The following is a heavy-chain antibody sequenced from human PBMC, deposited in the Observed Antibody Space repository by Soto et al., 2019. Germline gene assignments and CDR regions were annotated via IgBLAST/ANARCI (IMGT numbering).Heavy chain of an antibody. D-gene: IGHD5-12*01. CDR1: NGSISSGDYY. Sequence: QVQLQESGPGLVKPSQTLSLTCTVSNGSISSGDYYWSWIRQPPGKGLEWIGYIYYSGSTYYNPSLNSRVIVSXDXSKNQFSLKLSSVTAADTAVYYCDRGGWGDPHLFDYWGQGTLVTVSS. CDR3: DRGGWGDPHLFDY. J-gene: IGHJ4*02. V-gene: IGHV4-30-4*01. CDR2: IYYSGST.